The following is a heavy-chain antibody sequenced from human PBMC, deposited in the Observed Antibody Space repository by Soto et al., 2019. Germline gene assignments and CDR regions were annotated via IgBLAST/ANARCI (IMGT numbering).Heavy chain of an antibody. J-gene: IGHJ1*01. D-gene: IGHD3-10*01. CDR3: ARQITMVRGVMGY. CDR1: GYTFTSYD. Sequence: ASVKVSCKASGYTFTSYDINWVRQATGQGLEWMGWMNPNTGNTGYAQKFQGRVTMTRNTSISTAYMELSSLRSEDTAVYYCARQITMVRGVMGYWGQGTLVTVSS. CDR2: MNPNTGNT. V-gene: IGHV1-8*01.